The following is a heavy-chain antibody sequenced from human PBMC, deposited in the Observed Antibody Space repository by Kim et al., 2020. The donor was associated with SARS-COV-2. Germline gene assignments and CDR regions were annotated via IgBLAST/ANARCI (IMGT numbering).Heavy chain of an antibody. J-gene: IGHJ4*02. CDR3: ARSARIGY. V-gene: IGHV3-7*03. CDR1: RFTLGTYW. Sequence: GGSLRLSCAASRFTLGTYWMTWVRQAPGKGLEWVANIKTDGSETNYADSVKGRFTISRDNAKNSLYLQLSSLRVEDTAVYYCARSARIGYWGQGTLVTVS. CDR2: IKTDGSET.